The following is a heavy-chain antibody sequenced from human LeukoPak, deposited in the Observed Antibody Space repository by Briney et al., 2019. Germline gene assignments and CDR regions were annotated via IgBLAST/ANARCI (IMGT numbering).Heavy chain of an antibody. CDR1: GFTFSNDY. CDR2: IRRGSSYT. CDR3: ARERLRGYCSGGSCYLDP. J-gene: IGHJ5*02. D-gene: IGHD2-15*01. V-gene: IGHV3-11*06. Sequence: GGSLRLSWAASGFTFSNDYMSWVRQAAGRGLEWVSYIRRGSSYTNYADSVKGRFTISRDNANNSLYLQMNSLRAEDTAVYYCARERLRGYCSGGSCYLDPWGQGTLVTVSS.